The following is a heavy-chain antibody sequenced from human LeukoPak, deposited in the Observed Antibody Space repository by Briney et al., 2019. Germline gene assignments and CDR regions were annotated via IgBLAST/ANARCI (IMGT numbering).Heavy chain of an antibody. J-gene: IGHJ4*02. D-gene: IGHD2-15*01. V-gene: IGHV5-51*01. Sequence: GGSLKISCKGSGYSFTSYWIGWVRQMPGKGLEWMGIIYPGDSDTRYSPSFQGQVTISADKSISTAYLQWSSLKASDTAMYYCARFVVVAATPYYFDYWGQGTLVTVSS. CDR3: ARFVVVAATPYYFDY. CDR1: GYSFTSYW. CDR2: IYPGDSDT.